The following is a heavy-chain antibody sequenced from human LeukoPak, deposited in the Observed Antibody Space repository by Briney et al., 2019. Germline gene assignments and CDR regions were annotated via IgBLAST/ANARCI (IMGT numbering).Heavy chain of an antibody. CDR1: GFTFSSYW. Sequence: GGSLRLSCAASGFTFSSYWMHWVRQAPGKGLVWVSRINSDGSSTTYADSVKGRFTISRDNAKNTVYLQMNSLRAEDTAVYYCAKVKTYYYDSSSSYFDYWGQGTLVTVSS. J-gene: IGHJ4*02. V-gene: IGHV3-74*01. CDR3: AKVKTYYYDSSSSYFDY. D-gene: IGHD3-22*01. CDR2: INSDGSST.